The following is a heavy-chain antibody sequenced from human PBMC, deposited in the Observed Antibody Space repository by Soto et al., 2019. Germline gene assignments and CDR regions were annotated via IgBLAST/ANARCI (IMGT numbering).Heavy chain of an antibody. CDR3: AKDPLRFLEWSPSFQH. D-gene: IGHD3-3*01. Sequence: ASVKVSCKASGYTFTSYGISWVRQAPGQGLEWMGWISAYNGNTNYAQKLQGRVTMTTDTSTSTAYMELRSLRSDDTAVYYCAKDPLRFLEWSPSFQHWGQGTLGTAPQ. CDR2: ISAYNGNT. CDR1: GYTFTSYG. J-gene: IGHJ1*01. V-gene: IGHV1-18*01.